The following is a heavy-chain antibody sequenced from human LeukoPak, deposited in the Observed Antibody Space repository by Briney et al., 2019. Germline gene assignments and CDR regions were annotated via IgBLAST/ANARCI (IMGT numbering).Heavy chain of an antibody. CDR1: GFTFSSYS. J-gene: IGHJ3*02. V-gene: IGHV3-48*01. Sequence: PGGSLRLSCAASGFTFSSYSMNWVRQAPGKGLEWVSYISSSSSTIYYADSVKGRFTISRDNAKNSLYLQMNSLRAEDTAVYYCARTGGVMIVVVGDAFDIWGQGTMVTVSS. CDR3: ARTGGVMIVVVGDAFDI. D-gene: IGHD3-22*01. CDR2: ISSSSSTI.